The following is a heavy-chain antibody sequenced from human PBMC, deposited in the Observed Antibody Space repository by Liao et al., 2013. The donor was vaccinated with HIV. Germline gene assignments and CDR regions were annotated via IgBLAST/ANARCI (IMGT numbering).Heavy chain of an antibody. CDR1: GGSISSGSYY. V-gene: IGHV4-61*02. D-gene: IGHD1-26*01. CDR2: FYAGGSP. CDR3: ARVQWEPAPNWYSDL. J-gene: IGHJ2*01. Sequence: QVQLQESGPGLVKPSQTLSLTCTVSGGSISSGSYYWSWIRQPAGGGLEWIGRMFYAGGSPTTTSPVKSRVSISADTSSNHVSLKLTSVTAADTAVYYCARVQWEPAPNWYSDLWGRGTLVIVS.